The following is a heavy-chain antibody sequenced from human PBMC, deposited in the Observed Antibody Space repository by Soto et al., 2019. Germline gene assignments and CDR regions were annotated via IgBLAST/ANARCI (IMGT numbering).Heavy chain of an antibody. CDR1: GFAFSDYW. V-gene: IGHV3-74*03. J-gene: IGHJ6*02. CDR2: INTDGSST. Sequence: GGSLRLSCAASGFAFSDYWMHWVRQAPGKGLVWVSRINTDGSSTTYADSVKGRFTISRDNAKNTLYLQMNSLRADDTAVYYCAGLPAILNYFHHYGMGVWGQGATVTVSS. CDR3: AGLPAILNYFHHYGMGV.